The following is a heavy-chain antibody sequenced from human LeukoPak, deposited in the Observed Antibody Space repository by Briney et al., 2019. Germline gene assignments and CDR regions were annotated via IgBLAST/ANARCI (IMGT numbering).Heavy chain of an antibody. V-gene: IGHV3-7*01. CDR3: ARSSYTSGWYGVGY. J-gene: IGHJ4*02. CDR1: GFTVSSNY. CDR2: IKQDGSEK. Sequence: TGGSLRLSCAASGFTVSSNYMSWVRQAPGKGLEWAANIKQDGSEKYYVDSVKGRFTISRDNAKNSLYLQLNSLRAEDTAVYYCARSSYTSGWYGVGYWGQGTLVTVSS. D-gene: IGHD6-19*01.